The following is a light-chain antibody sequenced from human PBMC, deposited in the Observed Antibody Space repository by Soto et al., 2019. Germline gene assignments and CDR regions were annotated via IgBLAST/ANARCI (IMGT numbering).Light chain of an antibody. CDR3: CSYVGSSTSYV. Sequence: QSALTQPASVSGSPGQSITISCTGTSSDVGGYNLVSWYQQHPGKAPKLMIYEVNKWPSGVSNRFSGSKSGNTASLTISGLQAEDEADYYCCSYVGSSTSYVFGTWTKSPS. CDR2: EVN. CDR1: SSDVGGYNL. J-gene: IGLJ1*01. V-gene: IGLV2-23*02.